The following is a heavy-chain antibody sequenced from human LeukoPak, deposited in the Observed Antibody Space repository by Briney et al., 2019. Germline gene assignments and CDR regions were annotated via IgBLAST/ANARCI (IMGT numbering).Heavy chain of an antibody. Sequence: SETLSLTCAVYGGSFSGYYWSWIRQPPGKGLEWIGEINHSGSTNYNPSLKSRVTISVDTSKNQFSLKLSSVTAADTAVYYCARARRFYGSGSYRAYYYMDVWGKGTTVTISS. V-gene: IGHV4-34*01. D-gene: IGHD3-10*01. CDR2: INHSGST. J-gene: IGHJ6*03. CDR3: ARARRFYGSGSYRAYYYMDV. CDR1: GGSFSGYY.